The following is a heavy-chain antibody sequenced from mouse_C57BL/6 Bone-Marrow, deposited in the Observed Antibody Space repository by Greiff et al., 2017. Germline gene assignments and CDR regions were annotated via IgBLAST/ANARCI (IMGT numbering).Heavy chain of an antibody. CDR1: GFTFSSYG. V-gene: IGHV5-6*01. Sequence: EVHLVESGGDLVKPGGSLQLSCAASGFTFSSYGMSWVRQTPDKRLEWVATISSGGSYTYYPDSVKGRFTISRDNAKNTLYLQMSSLKAEDTAMYYCARHYYAMDYWGQGTSVTVSS. J-gene: IGHJ4*01. CDR2: ISSGGSYT. CDR3: ARHYYAMDY.